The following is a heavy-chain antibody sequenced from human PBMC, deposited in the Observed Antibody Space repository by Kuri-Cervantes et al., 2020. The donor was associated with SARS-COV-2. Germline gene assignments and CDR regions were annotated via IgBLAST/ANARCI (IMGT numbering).Heavy chain of an antibody. J-gene: IGHJ4*02. D-gene: IGHD1-26*01. Sequence: SVKVSCKASGGTFSSYAISWVRQAPGQGLEWMGGIIPIPGIANYAQKFQGRVTITADKSTSTAYMELSSLRPEDTAVYYCARAPVVGATTAFDYWGQGTLVTVSS. V-gene: IGHV1-69*10. CDR3: ARAPVVGATTAFDY. CDR2: IIPIPGIA. CDR1: GGTFSSYA.